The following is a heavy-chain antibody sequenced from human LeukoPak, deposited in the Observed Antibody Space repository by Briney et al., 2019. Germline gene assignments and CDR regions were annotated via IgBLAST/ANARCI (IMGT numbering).Heavy chain of an antibody. D-gene: IGHD3-22*01. Sequence: TSETLSLTCAVYGGSFSGYYWSWIRQPPGKGLEWIGYIYYSGSTNYNPSLKSRVIISVDTSKNQFSLKLSSVTAADTAVYYCARGGDSSGYYYPVFDYWGQGTLVTVSS. J-gene: IGHJ4*02. CDR2: IYYSGST. V-gene: IGHV4-59*01. CDR3: ARGGDSSGYYYPVFDY. CDR1: GGSFSGYY.